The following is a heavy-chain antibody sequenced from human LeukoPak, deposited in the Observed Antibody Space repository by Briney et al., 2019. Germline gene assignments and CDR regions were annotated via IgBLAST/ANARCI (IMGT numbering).Heavy chain of an antibody. CDR3: ARARAVLRFLEWLSQFEDFDY. CDR1: GGSISSSNW. D-gene: IGHD3-3*01. V-gene: IGHV4-4*02. Sequence: SETLSLTCAVSGGSISSSNWWSWVRQSPGKGLEWIGEIYHSGSTNYNPSLKSRVTISVDKSKNQFSLKLSSVTAADTAVYYCARARAVLRFLEWLSQFEDFDYWGQGTLVTVSS. CDR2: IYHSGST. J-gene: IGHJ4*02.